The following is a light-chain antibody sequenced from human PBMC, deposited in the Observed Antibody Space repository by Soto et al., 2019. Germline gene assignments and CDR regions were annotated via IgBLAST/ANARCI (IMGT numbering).Light chain of an antibody. CDR3: AAWDDSLSGRV. V-gene: IGLV1-47*01. J-gene: IGLJ3*02. Sequence: QSALTQPPSASGTPGQRVTISCSRSSSNIGSNYVYWYQQLPGTAPKLLIYRNNQRPSGVPDRFSGSKSGTSASLAISGLRSEDEADYYCAAWDDSLSGRVFGGGTKLTVL. CDR2: RNN. CDR1: SSNIGSNY.